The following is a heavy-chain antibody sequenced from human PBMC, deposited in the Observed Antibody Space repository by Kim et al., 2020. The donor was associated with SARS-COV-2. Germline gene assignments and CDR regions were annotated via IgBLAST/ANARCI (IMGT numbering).Heavy chain of an antibody. CDR3: ARDCVPTGYCTNGVGYYYGMDV. J-gene: IGHJ6*02. V-gene: IGHV4-59*01. CDR2: IYYSGST. D-gene: IGHD2-8*01. Sequence: SETLSLTCTVSGGSISSYYWSWIRQPPGKGLEWIGYIYYSGSTNYNPSLKSRVTISVDTSKNQFSLKLSSVTAADTAVYYCARDCVPTGYCTNGVGYYYGMDVWGQGTTVTVSS. CDR1: GGSISSYY.